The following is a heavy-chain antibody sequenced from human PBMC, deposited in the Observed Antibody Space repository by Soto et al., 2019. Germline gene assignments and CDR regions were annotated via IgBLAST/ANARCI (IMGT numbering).Heavy chain of an antibody. CDR2: IIPIFGTA. V-gene: IGHV1-69*01. Sequence: QVQLVQSGAEVKKPGSSVKVSCKASGGTFSSYAISWVRQAPGQGLEWMGGIIPIFGTANYAQKFQGRVTMSADEATGPAYMELCNLSAEDTNVDYGARGHCGNDARTNWFDPWGQGTLVTVSS. CDR3: ARGHCGNDARTNWFDP. J-gene: IGHJ5*02. D-gene: IGHD1-1*01. CDR1: GGTFSSYA.